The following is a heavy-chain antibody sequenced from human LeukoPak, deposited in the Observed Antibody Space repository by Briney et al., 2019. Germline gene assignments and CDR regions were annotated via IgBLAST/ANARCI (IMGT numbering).Heavy chain of an antibody. D-gene: IGHD3-10*01. CDR3: ARDPTMVRGVIISTFYYYYGMDV. V-gene: IGHV3-21*01. CDR2: ISSSSSYI. Sequence: GGSLRLSCAASGFTFSSYSMNWVRQAPGKGLEWVSSISSSSSYIYYADSVKGRFTISRDNAKNSLYLQMNSLRAEDTAVYYCARDPTMVRGVIISTFYYYYGMDVWGQGTTVTVSS. CDR1: GFTFSSYS. J-gene: IGHJ6*02.